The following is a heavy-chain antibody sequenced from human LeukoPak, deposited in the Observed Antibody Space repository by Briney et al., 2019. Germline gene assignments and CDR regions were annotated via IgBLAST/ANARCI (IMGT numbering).Heavy chain of an antibody. V-gene: IGHV1-46*01. Sequence: ASVKVSCKASVYTFTNSYTHWVRQAPGQVLEWMGLINPDGGNTNYAQNFQGRVTLTRDTSTSTVYMELSRLRSDDTAVYCCARGGKQQLVLAYYYYMDVWGKGTTVTVSS. CDR2: INPDGGNT. D-gene: IGHD6-13*01. J-gene: IGHJ6*03. CDR1: VYTFTNSY. CDR3: ARGGKQQLVLAYYYYMDV.